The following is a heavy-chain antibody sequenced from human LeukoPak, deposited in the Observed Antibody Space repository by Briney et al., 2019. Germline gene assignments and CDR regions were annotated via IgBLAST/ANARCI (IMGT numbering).Heavy chain of an antibody. CDR2: ISYDGSNK. Sequence: PGGSLTLSCAASGFTFSSYGMHWVRQAPGKGLEWVAVISYDGSNKYYADSVKGRFTISRDNSKNTLYLQMNSLRPEDTAVYYCARSGGGYSSGWFYWGQGTLVTVSS. J-gene: IGHJ4*02. D-gene: IGHD6-19*01. V-gene: IGHV3-30*03. CDR3: ARSGGGYSSGWFY. CDR1: GFTFSSYG.